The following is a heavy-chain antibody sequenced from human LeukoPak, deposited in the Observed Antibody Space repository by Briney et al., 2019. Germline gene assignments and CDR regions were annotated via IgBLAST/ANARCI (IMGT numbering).Heavy chain of an antibody. J-gene: IGHJ4*02. D-gene: IGHD1-26*01. CDR1: TFTFSSYS. Sequence: PGGSLRLSGAASTFTFSSYSMSWVRQAPGKGLEWVSSISGNGGSPHYADSVKGRFTISRDNSKSTLYLQMNSLRADDTAVYYCARHKVAGSTTAFDYWGQGTLVTVSS. V-gene: IGHV3-23*01. CDR2: ISGNGGSP. CDR3: ARHKVAGSTTAFDY.